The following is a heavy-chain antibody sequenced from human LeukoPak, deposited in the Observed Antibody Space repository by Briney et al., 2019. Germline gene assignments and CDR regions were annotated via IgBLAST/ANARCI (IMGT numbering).Heavy chain of an antibody. Sequence: PGRSLRLSCAASGFTFSSYGMHWVRQAPGKGLEWVAAMSYDGSNKYYADSVKGRFTISRDNSKNTLYLQMNSLRAEDTAVYYCAKDKYYYGSGSYYNGMDVWGQGTTVTVSS. CDR3: AKDKYYYGSGSYYNGMDV. V-gene: IGHV3-30*18. CDR1: GFTFSSYG. D-gene: IGHD3-10*01. J-gene: IGHJ6*02. CDR2: MSYDGSNK.